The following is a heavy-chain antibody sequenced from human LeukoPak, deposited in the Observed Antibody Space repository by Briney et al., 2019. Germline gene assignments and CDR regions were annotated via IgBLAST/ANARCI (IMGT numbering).Heavy chain of an antibody. V-gene: IGHV1-24*01. D-gene: IGHD2-15*01. Sequence: ASVKVSCKVSGNTLTDLSIHWVRQAPGKGLDWMGGFDPEDAEIIYAEKFQDRVTMTEDPSTDTAYLELSSLKSEDTAVYFCAAEGQWSLVHYFNSWGQGTLVTVSS. CDR1: GNTLTDLS. J-gene: IGHJ4*02. CDR2: FDPEDAEI. CDR3: AAEGQWSLVHYFNS.